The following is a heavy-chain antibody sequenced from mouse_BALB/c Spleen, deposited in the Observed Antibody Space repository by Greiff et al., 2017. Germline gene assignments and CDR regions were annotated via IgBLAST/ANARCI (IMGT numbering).Heavy chain of an antibody. J-gene: IGHJ4*01. D-gene: IGHD1-1*01. V-gene: IGHV1S34*01. Sequence: LVKTGASVKISCKASGYSFTGYYMHWVKQSHGKSLEWIGYISCYNGATSYNQKFKGKATFTVDTSSSTAYMQFNSLTSEDTAVYYCARAFFITTAYYAMDYWGQGTSVTVSS. CDR2: ISCYNGAT. CDR3: ARAFFITTAYYAMDY. CDR1: GYSFTGYY.